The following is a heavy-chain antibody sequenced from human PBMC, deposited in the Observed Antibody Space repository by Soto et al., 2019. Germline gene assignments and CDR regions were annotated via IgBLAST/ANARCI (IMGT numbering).Heavy chain of an antibody. V-gene: IGHV3-30*18. CDR2: ISYDGSNK. D-gene: IGHD6-13*01. Sequence: GGSLRLSXAASGFTFSSYGMHWVRQAPGKGLEWVAVISYDGSNKYYADSVKGRFTISRDNSKNTLYLQMNSLRAEDTAVYYCAKEFIFGAAAAFYYYYGMDVWGQGTTVTVSS. CDR1: GFTFSSYG. J-gene: IGHJ6*02. CDR3: AKEFIFGAAAAFYYYYGMDV.